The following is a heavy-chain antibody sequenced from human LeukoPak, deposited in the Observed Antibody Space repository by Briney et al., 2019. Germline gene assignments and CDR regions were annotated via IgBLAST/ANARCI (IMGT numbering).Heavy chain of an antibody. V-gene: IGHV3-30*04. J-gene: IGHJ3*02. D-gene: IGHD3-22*01. CDR2: ISYDGSNK. Sequence: GGSLRLSCAASGFTFSSYAMHWVRQAPGKGLEWVAVISYDGSNKYYADSVKGRFTISRDNSKNTLYLQMNSLRAEDTAVYYCARVRRPDMIVATGDAFDIWGQGTMVTVSS. CDR1: GFTFSSYA. CDR3: ARVRRPDMIVATGDAFDI.